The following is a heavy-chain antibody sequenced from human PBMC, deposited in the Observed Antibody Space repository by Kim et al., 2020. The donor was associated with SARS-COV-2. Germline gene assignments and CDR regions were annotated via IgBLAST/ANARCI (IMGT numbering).Heavy chain of an antibody. J-gene: IGHJ6*02. CDR1: GFTFSTYG. CDR3: AKGPIGTFWSGYGYGMDV. CDR2: ISYDGSKM. V-gene: IGHV3-30*18. Sequence: GGSLRLSCAASGFTFSTYGMHWVRQAPGKGLEWVTIISYDGSKMYYADSVRGRFTVSRDNSKNTLFLQMDSLRADDTAVYYCAKGPIGTFWSGYGYGMDVWGQGTTVTVSS. D-gene: IGHD3-3*01.